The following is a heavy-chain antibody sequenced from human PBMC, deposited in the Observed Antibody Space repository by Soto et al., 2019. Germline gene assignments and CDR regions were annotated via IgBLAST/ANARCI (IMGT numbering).Heavy chain of an antibody. Sequence: PSETLSLTCTVSGGSISSGGYYWIWIRHHPGKGLEWIGYIYYSGRTYYNPSLHSRVSIAVDTTENQFSLKLTSVTAADTSVYYCARGSFSSSSSWFDPWGRGTLVTVSS. J-gene: IGHJ5*02. D-gene: IGHD6-6*01. CDR2: IYYSGRT. CDR1: GGSISSGGYY. V-gene: IGHV4-31*03. CDR3: ARGSFSSSSSWFDP.